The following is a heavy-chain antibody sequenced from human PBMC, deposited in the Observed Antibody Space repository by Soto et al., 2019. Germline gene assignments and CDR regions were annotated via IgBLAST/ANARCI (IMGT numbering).Heavy chain of an antibody. CDR1: GFTFSSYA. CDR3: ANSDSSSWDFDY. J-gene: IGHJ4*02. Sequence: GGSLRLSCAASGFTFSSYAMSWVRQAPGKGLEWVSAISGSGGSTYYADSVKGRFTISRDNSKNTLYLQMNSLRAEDTAVYYCANSDSSSWDFDYWGQGTLVTVSS. V-gene: IGHV3-23*01. D-gene: IGHD6-6*01. CDR2: ISGSGGST.